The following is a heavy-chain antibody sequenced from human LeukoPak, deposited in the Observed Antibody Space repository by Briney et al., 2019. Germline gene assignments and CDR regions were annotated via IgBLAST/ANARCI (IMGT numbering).Heavy chain of an antibody. V-gene: IGHV3-74*01. J-gene: IGHJ4*02. CDR3: ARDSLDSSGYYLYYFDY. CDR1: VFTFSSYL. D-gene: IGHD3-22*01. Sequence: GWSLRLSCAPSVFTFSSYLMHWVRQAPRKGLVWVSRINSDGSSTTYAHSAKGRLTNSRDNAKNTVYLQMKSLRAEDTVVYYCARDSLDSSGYYLYYFDYWGQGTLVTVSS. CDR2: INSDGSST.